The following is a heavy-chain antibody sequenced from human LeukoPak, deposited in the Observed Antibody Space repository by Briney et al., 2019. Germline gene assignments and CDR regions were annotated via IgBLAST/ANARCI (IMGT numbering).Heavy chain of an antibody. CDR3: TTVWAEYYYDSSGYYYPHNWFDP. V-gene: IGHV3-15*01. Sequence: GRSLRLSCAASGFTFSSYAMSWVRQAPGKGLEWVGRIKSKTDGGTTDYAAPVKGRFTISRDDSKNTLYLQMNSLKTEDTAVYYCTTVWAEYYYDSSGYYYPHNWFDPWGQGTLVTVSS. CDR2: IKSKTDGGTT. J-gene: IGHJ5*02. D-gene: IGHD3-22*01. CDR1: GFTFSSYA.